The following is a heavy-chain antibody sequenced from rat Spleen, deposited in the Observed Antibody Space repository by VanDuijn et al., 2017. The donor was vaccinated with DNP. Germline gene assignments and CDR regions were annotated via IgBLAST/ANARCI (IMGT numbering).Heavy chain of an antibody. CDR2: ITSSGSDT. J-gene: IGHJ2*01. V-gene: IGHV5-31*01. D-gene: IGHD1-1*01. CDR3: ARDQRLQWDYFDY. Sequence: EVQLVESGGDLVQPGRSLKLSCAASGFTFNNYWMTWIRQVPGKGLEWFASITSSGSDTYYPDSVKVRFTISRDNARNTLYLQMDSLGSEDTATYYCARDQRLQWDYFDYWGQGVMVTVSS. CDR1: GFTFNNYW.